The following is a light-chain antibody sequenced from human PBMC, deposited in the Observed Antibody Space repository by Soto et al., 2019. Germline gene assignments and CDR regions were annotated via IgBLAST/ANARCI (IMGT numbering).Light chain of an antibody. J-gene: IGKJ4*01. Sequence: EIVLTQSPGTLSLSPGERATLSCRASQSVSSSYLAWYQQKPGQAPRLIIYGASSRATGIPDFTLTISRLEPEDFAVYYCQQYGSSPPITFGGGTKVEIK. CDR2: GAS. CDR1: QSVSSSY. V-gene: IGKV3-20*01. CDR3: QQYGSSPPIT.